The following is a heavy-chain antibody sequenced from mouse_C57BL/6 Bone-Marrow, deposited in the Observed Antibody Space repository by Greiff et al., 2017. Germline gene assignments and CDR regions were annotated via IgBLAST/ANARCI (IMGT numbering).Heavy chain of an antibody. CDR1: GYTFTDYE. D-gene: IGHD1-1*01. Sequence: QVQLQQSGAELVRPGASVTLSCKASGYTFTDYEMHWVKQTPVHGLEWIGAIDPETGGTAYNQKFKGKAILTADKSSSTAYMELRSLTSEDSAVYYCTGFNYYGSSSDYWGQGTTLTVSS. V-gene: IGHV1-15*01. CDR3: TGFNYYGSSSDY. CDR2: IDPETGGT. J-gene: IGHJ2*01.